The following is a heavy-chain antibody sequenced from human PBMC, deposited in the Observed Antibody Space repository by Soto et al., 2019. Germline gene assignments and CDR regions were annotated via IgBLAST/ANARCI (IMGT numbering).Heavy chain of an antibody. D-gene: IGHD1-26*01. Sequence: EVQLLESGGGLVQPGESLRLSCAASGFTFISYAMSWIRQAPGKGLEWVSVISGSDDSTYYTDSVKARFTSSKDNSKNSLYLQMNSLRAEDTAVYYCAKRRSQSAFDYWGQGTPVNVSA. CDR2: ISGSDDST. CDR3: AKRRSQSAFDY. V-gene: IGHV3-23*01. CDR1: GFTFISYA. J-gene: IGHJ4*02.